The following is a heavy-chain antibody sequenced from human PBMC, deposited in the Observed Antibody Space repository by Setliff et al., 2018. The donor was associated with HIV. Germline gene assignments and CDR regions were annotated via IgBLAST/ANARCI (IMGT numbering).Heavy chain of an antibody. CDR2: IIPIFGTA. CDR3: ARVSEQQLGSDFYYFDY. Sequence: SVKVSCKASGGTFSSYAISWVRQAPGQGLEWMGGIIPIFGTANYAQKFQGRVTITADESTSTAYMELSSLRSEDTAVYYCARVSEQQLGSDFYYFDYWGQGTLVTVSS. J-gene: IGHJ4*02. CDR1: GGTFSSYA. D-gene: IGHD6-13*01. V-gene: IGHV1-69*13.